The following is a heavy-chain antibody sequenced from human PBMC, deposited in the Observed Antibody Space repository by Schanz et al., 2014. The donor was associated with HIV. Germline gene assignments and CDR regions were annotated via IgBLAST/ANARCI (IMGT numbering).Heavy chain of an antibody. Sequence: QVQLVQSGTEVKKPGSSVKVSCKASGYTFTTYGISWVRQAPGQGLEWMGGIIPSFGTANYAQKFQGRVTITADASTSTTHMELSSLRSEDTAVYYCARKMSISNQWLRALYSNYGMDVWGQGTTVTVSS. CDR1: GYTFTTYG. CDR3: ARKMSISNQWLRALYSNYGMDV. D-gene: IGHD5-12*01. J-gene: IGHJ6*02. CDR2: IIPSFGTA. V-gene: IGHV1-69*01.